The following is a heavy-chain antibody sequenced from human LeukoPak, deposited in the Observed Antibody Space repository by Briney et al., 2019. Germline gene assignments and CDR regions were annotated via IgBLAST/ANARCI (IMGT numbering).Heavy chain of an antibody. CDR3: ARPGTNYDILTGYYPY. Sequence: GGSLRLSCAASGFTFSSYAMHWVRQAPGKGLEWVAVISYDGSNKYYADSVKGRFTISRDNSKNTLYLQMNSLRAEDTAVYYCARPGTNYDILTGYYPYWGQGTLVTVSS. V-gene: IGHV3-30-3*01. D-gene: IGHD3-9*01. CDR1: GFTFSSYA. J-gene: IGHJ4*02. CDR2: ISYDGSNK.